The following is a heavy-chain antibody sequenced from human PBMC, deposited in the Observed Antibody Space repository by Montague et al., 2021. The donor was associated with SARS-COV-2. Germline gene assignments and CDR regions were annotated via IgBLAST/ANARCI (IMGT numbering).Heavy chain of an antibody. Sequence: SETLSLTCTVSGGSISSSSYYWGWIRQPPGKGLEWIGSIYYSGSTYYNPSLKSRVTISVDTSKNQFSLKLSSVTAADTAMYYCARWKLYCSGGSCYSNRFDIWGQGTMVTVSS. CDR2: IYYSGST. J-gene: IGHJ3*02. D-gene: IGHD2-15*01. V-gene: IGHV4-39*01. CDR1: GGSISSSSYY. CDR3: ARWKLYCSGGSCYSNRFDI.